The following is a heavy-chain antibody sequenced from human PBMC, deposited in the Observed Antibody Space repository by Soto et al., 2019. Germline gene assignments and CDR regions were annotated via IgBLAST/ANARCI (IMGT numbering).Heavy chain of an antibody. CDR3: ASLQTSYTNLDGVDV. D-gene: IGHD2-2*02. CDR1: GGSFSGYY. J-gene: IGHJ6*02. Sequence: PSETLSLTCAVYGGSFSGYYWSWIRQPPGKGLEWIGEIHHSGSTNYNPSLKSRVTISVGTSKNQFSLKLSSVTAADTAVYYCASLQTSYTNLDGVDVWGQGTTVTVSS. V-gene: IGHV4-34*01. CDR2: IHHSGST.